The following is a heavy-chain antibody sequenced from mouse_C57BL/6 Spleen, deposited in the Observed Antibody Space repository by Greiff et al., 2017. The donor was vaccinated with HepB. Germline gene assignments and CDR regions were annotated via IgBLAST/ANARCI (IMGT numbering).Heavy chain of an antibody. Sequence: EVQRVESGGGLVQPGGSLSLSCAASGFTFTDYYMSWVRQPPGKALEWLGFIRNKANGYTTEYSASVKGRFTISRDNSQSILYLQMNALRAEDSATYYCARGGNYPAWFAYWGQGTLVTVSA. J-gene: IGHJ3*01. CDR1: GFTFTDYY. CDR3: ARGGNYPAWFAY. V-gene: IGHV7-3*01. CDR2: IRNKANGYTT. D-gene: IGHD2-1*01.